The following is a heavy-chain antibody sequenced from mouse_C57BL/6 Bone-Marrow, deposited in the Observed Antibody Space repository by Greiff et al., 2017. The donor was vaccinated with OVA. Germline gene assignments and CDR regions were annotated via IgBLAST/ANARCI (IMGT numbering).Heavy chain of an antibody. CDR2: IYPGDGDT. J-gene: IGHJ4*01. D-gene: IGHD2-3*01. CDR3: ARGGPYDGYPFYAMDY. Sequence: QVQLQQSGAELVKPGASVKISCKASGYAFSSYWMNWVKQRPGKGLEWIGQIYPGDGDTNYNGKFKGKATLTADKSSSTAYMQLSSLTSEDSAVYCCARGGPYDGYPFYAMDYWGQGTSVTVSS. V-gene: IGHV1-80*01. CDR1: GYAFSSYW.